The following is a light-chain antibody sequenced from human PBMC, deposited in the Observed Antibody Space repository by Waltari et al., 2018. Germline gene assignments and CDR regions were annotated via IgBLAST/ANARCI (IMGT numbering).Light chain of an antibody. Sequence: IQMTQSPSSLSASVGDRVTITCRASQDIRSSLVWYQQKPGKAPKLLLFAASRLESGVPSRFSGSGSGTEYTLTISSLQPEDFATYYCQQYYNTPPWTFGQGTKVEIK. V-gene: IGKV1-NL1*01. J-gene: IGKJ1*01. CDR2: AAS. CDR3: QQYYNTPPWT. CDR1: QDIRSS.